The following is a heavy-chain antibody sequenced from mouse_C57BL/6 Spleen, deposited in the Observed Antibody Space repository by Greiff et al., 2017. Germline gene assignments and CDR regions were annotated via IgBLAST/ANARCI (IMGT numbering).Heavy chain of an antibody. CDR2: ISDGGSYT. Sequence: EVKLMESGGGLVKPGGSLKLSCAASGFTFSSYAMSWVRQTPEKRLEWVATISDGGSYTSYPDNVKGRFTISRDNAKNNLYLQMSHLKSEDTAMYYCARDGYYGSSYGYFDVWGTGTTVTVSS. V-gene: IGHV5-4*01. CDR3: ARDGYYGSSYGYFDV. D-gene: IGHD1-1*01. CDR1: GFTFSSYA. J-gene: IGHJ1*03.